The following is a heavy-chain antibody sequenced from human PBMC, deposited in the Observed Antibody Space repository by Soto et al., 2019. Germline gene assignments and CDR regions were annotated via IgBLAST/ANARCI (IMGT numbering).Heavy chain of an antibody. D-gene: IGHD2-2*01. CDR1: GFTFGSYG. V-gene: IGHV3-7*01. CDR3: ARGGVVVPAAMVYYYYYMDV. CDR2: IKQDGSEK. J-gene: IGHJ6*03. Sequence: PVGSLRLSCAASGFTFGSYGRSWVRQAPGKGLEWVANIKQDGSEKYYVDSVKGRFTISRDNAKNSLYLQMNSLRAEDTAVYYCARGGVVVPAAMVYYYYYMDVWGKGTTVTVSS.